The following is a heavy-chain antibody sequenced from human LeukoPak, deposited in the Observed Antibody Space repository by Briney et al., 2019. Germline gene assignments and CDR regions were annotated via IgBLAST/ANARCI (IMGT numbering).Heavy chain of an antibody. CDR3: ATVGYTIFGALDY. V-gene: IGHV1-69*06. CDR1: GYAFIDYA. Sequence: PGASVKVSCKASGYAFIDYAINWVRQAPGQGLEWMGGIIPIFGTANYAQKFQGRVTMTEDTSTDTAYMELSSLRSEDTAVYYCATVGYTIFGALDYWGQGTLVTVSS. CDR2: IIPIFGTA. J-gene: IGHJ4*02. D-gene: IGHD3-3*01.